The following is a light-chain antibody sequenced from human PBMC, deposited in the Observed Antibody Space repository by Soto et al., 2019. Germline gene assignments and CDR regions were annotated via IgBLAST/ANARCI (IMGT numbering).Light chain of an antibody. CDR2: KAS. CDR3: EEYNSYSRT. CDR1: QSISSW. Sequence: DIQMTQSPSTLSASVGDRVTITCRASQSISSWLAWYQQKPGKAPKLLLYKASSLESGVPPRFSGGGSGTDMSLTTSSLELDDFATYYGEEYNSYSRTISQGTKVEIK. V-gene: IGKV1-5*03. J-gene: IGKJ1*01.